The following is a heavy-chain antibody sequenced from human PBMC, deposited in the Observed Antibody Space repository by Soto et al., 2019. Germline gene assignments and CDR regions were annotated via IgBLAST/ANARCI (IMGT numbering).Heavy chain of an antibody. Sequence: QVQLQESGPGLVKPSETLSLTCTVSGGSISSYYWSWIRQPPGKGLEWIGYIYYSGSTNYNPSLKSRVTISLDTSKNQFSLKLSSVTAADTAVYYCARALGYCSSTSCYSYYYYYMDVWGKGTTVTVSS. V-gene: IGHV4-59*01. CDR2: IYYSGST. CDR3: ARALGYCSSTSCYSYYYYYMDV. J-gene: IGHJ6*03. D-gene: IGHD2-2*01. CDR1: GGSISSYY.